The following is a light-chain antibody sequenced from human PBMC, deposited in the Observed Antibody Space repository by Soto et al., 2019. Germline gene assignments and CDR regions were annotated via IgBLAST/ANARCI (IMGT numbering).Light chain of an antibody. J-gene: IGKJ1*01. Sequence: AIQMTQSPSSLSASVGDRVTISCRASQGIRNDLAWYQQKPGRAPKLLIFAASNLQSGVPSRFSGSGSGTDFTLTISCLQSEDFATYYCQQYYSYPQTFGQGTKVDIK. CDR1: QGIRND. CDR3: QQYYSYPQT. CDR2: AAS. V-gene: IGKV1-6*01.